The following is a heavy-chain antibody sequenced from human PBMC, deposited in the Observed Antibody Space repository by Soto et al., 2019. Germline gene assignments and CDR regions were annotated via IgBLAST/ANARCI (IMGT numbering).Heavy chain of an antibody. D-gene: IGHD3-10*01. CDR3: ARAQSIRGVIIVPYYFDY. V-gene: IGHV4-34*01. J-gene: IGHJ4*02. CDR2: INHSGST. CDR1: GGSFSGYY. Sequence: SETLSLTCAVYGGSFSGYYWSWIRQPPGKGLEWIGEINHSGSTNYNPSLKSRVTISVDTSKNQFSLKLSSVTAADTAVYYCARAQSIRGVIIVPYYFDYWGQGTLVTVSS.